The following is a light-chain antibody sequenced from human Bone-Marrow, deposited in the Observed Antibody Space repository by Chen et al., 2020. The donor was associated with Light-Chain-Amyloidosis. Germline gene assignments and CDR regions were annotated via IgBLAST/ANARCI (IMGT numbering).Light chain of an antibody. CDR3: SSYTITNTLV. V-gene: IGLV2-14*01. J-gene: IGLJ1*01. CDR1: SSDVGGDNH. CDR2: EVT. Sequence: SALTTPASVPGAPGQSITTPTTGTSSDVGGDNHVSWYQQHPDKAPKLMIYEVTNRPSWVPDRFSGSKSDNTASLTISGLQTEDEADYFCSSYTITNTLVFGSGTRVTVL.